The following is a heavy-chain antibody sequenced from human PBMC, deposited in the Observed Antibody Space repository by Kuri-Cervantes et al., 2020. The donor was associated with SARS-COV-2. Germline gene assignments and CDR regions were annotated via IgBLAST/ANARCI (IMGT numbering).Heavy chain of an antibody. J-gene: IGHJ4*02. D-gene: IGHD2/OR15-2a*01. V-gene: IGHV3-23*01. CDR1: GFTFSSFA. Sequence: GGSLRLSCAASGFTFSSFAMSWVRQAPGKGLEWVSSISGSGVGKYYADSVKGRFTISRDNSKNTLYLQMNSLRAEDSALYYCAKVGLSFDYWGQGTLVTVSS. CDR3: AKVGLSFDY. CDR2: ISGSGVGK.